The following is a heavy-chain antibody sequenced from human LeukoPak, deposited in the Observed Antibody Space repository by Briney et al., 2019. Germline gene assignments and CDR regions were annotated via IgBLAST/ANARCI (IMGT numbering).Heavy chain of an antibody. CDR3: ARDAGLGASDY. V-gene: IGHV4-34*01. J-gene: IGHJ4*02. Sequence: PSETLSLICALYGGSFSGYYWSWIRHPPGKGLEWIGEINHSGSTNYNPSLKSRVTISVDTSKNQFSLKLSSVTAADTAVYYCARDAGLGASDYWGQGTLVTVSS. D-gene: IGHD3/OR15-3a*01. CDR1: GGSFSGYY. CDR2: INHSGST.